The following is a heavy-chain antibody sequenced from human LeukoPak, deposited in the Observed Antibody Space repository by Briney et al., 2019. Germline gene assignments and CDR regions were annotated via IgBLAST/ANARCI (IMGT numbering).Heavy chain of an antibody. D-gene: IGHD3-22*01. CDR3: ARGSRTRGIVVVIRPREFDY. J-gene: IGHJ4*02. Sequence: PGGSLRLSCAASGFTFSSYAMHWVRQAPGQGLEWMGWINPNSGGTNYAQKFQGRVTMTRDTSISTAYMELSRLRSDDTAVYYCARGSRTRGIVVVIRPREFDYWGQGTLVTVSS. CDR1: GFTFSSYA. CDR2: INPNSGGT. V-gene: IGHV1-2*02.